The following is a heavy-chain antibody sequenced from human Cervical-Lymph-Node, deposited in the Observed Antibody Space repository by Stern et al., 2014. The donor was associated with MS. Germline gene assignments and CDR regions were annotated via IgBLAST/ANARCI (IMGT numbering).Heavy chain of an antibody. J-gene: IGHJ4*02. D-gene: IGHD3-3*01. CDR2: ISTYNGNT. Sequence: VQLVQSGVEVKKPGASVKVSCKASGYTFNSYGISWVRQAPGQGLEWMGWISTYNGNTNYAQKLQGRVTLTTDTSTSTAYMELRSLRSDDTAVYYCARDPPSLSSGYFYYFDYWGQGTLVTVSS. CDR3: ARDPPSLSSGYFYYFDY. V-gene: IGHV1-18*01. CDR1: GYTFNSYG.